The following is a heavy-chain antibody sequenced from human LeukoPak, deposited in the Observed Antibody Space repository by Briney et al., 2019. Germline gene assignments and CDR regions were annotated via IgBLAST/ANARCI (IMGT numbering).Heavy chain of an antibody. CDR1: GYTFTSYW. CDR2: IDTSDSYT. CDR3: ARPANRGDAFDI. Sequence: GEPLRISCKGSGYTFTSYWITWVRQMPGEGLEGMGRIDTSDSYTNYSPSFQGHVTISVDKSISTVYLQWSSLRASDTAMYYCARPANRGDAFDIWGQGTMVTVSS. D-gene: IGHD2/OR15-2a*01. J-gene: IGHJ3*02. V-gene: IGHV5-10-1*01.